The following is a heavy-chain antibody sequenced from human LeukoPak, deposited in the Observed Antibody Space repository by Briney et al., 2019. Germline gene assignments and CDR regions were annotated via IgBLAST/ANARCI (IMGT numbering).Heavy chain of an antibody. CDR3: ARDQQWLVPDY. Sequence: GGSLRLSCAASGFIFSTYTMSWVRQAPGKGLEWVSVIYSGGSTYYADSVKGRFTISRDNSKNTLYLQMNSLRAEDTAVYYCARDQQWLVPDYWGQGTLVTVSS. CDR2: IYSGGST. J-gene: IGHJ4*02. CDR1: GFIFSTYT. D-gene: IGHD6-19*01. V-gene: IGHV3-66*01.